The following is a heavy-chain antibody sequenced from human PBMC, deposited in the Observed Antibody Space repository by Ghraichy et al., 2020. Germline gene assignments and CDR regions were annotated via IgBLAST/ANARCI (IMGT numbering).Heavy chain of an antibody. V-gene: IGHV4-59*01. D-gene: IGHD3-22*01. Sequence: SETLSLTCTVSGGSISSYYWSWIRQPPGKGLEWIGYIYYSGSTNYNPSLKSRVTISVDTSKNQFSLKLSSVTAADTAVYYCARVISDAGDSSGYFDYWGQGTLVTVSS. CDR1: GGSISSYY. J-gene: IGHJ4*02. CDR2: IYYSGST. CDR3: ARVISDAGDSSGYFDY.